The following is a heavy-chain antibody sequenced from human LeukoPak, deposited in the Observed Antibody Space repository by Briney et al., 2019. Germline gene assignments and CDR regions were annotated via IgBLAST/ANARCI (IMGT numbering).Heavy chain of an antibody. D-gene: IGHD2-15*01. CDR1: GGSISSGGYS. CDR3: ARDGRVVVAAEDNWFDP. J-gene: IGHJ5*02. Sequence: NPSETLSLTCAVSGGSISSGGYSWSWIRQPPGKGLEWIGYIYHSGSTYYNPSLKSRVTISVDRSKNQFSLKLSSVTAADTAVYYCARDGRVVVAAEDNWFDPWGQGTLVTVSS. V-gene: IGHV4-30-2*01. CDR2: IYHSGST.